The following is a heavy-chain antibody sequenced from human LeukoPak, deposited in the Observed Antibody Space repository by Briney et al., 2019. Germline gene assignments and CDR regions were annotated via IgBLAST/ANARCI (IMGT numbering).Heavy chain of an antibody. CDR1: GGSISSSSYY. J-gene: IGHJ4*02. D-gene: IGHD7-27*01. CDR3: ARDPGEDDYFDY. Sequence: SETLSLTCTVSGGSISSSSYYWGWIRQPPGKGLEWIGSICYSGSTYYNPSLKSRVTISVDTSKNQFSLKLSSVTAADTAVYYCARDPGEDDYFDYWGQGTLVTVSS. CDR2: ICYSGST. V-gene: IGHV4-39*07.